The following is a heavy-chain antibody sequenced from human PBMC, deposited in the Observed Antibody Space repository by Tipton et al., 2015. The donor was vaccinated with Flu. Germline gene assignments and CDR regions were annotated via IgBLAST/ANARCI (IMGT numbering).Heavy chain of an antibody. V-gene: IGHV4-59*08. Sequence: TLSLTCSVSGDSLTNYYWTWIRQPAGRGLEYIGYIHNSGTSNYNPSLKSRATMSVDTSKNQFSLMLRSVTAADTAVYYCARLSYYDVDLKNFYFDYWGQGALVTVSS. CDR1: GDSLTNYY. J-gene: IGHJ4*02. D-gene: IGHD3-10*02. CDR3: ARLSYYDVDLKNFYFDY. CDR2: IHNSGTS.